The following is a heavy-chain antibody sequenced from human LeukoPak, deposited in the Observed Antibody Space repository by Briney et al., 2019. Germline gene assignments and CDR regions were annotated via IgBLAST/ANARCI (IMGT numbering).Heavy chain of an antibody. J-gene: IGHJ6*03. D-gene: IGHD5-24*01. V-gene: IGHV3-11*01. CDR1: GFTFSDYY. CDR3: ASTTYRDGYNNYYMDV. CDR2: ISSSGSTI. Sequence: GGSLRLSCAASGFTFSDYYMSWIRQAPGKGLEWASYISSSGSTIYYADSVKGRFTISRDNAKNSLYLQMNSLRAEDTAVYYCASTTYRDGYNNYYMDVWGKGTTVTISS.